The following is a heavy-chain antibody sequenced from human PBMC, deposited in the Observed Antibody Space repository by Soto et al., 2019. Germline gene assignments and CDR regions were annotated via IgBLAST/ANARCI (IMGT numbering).Heavy chain of an antibody. D-gene: IGHD3-10*01. J-gene: IGHJ4*02. Sequence: GGSLRLSCAASGFTFSSYAMHWVRQAPGKGLEWVAVISYDGSNKYYADSVKGRFTISRDNSKNTLYLQMNSLRAEDTAVYYCARERGRWGQGTLVTVSS. CDR2: ISYDGSNK. CDR3: ARERGR. CDR1: GFTFSSYA. V-gene: IGHV3-30-3*01.